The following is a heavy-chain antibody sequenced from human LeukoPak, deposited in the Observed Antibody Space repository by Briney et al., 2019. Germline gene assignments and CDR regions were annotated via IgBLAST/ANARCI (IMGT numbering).Heavy chain of an antibody. CDR3: ARNDASGLDY. CDR1: GYTCTSYY. CDR2: INPSGGST. Sequence: ASVKVSCKASGYTCTSYYMHWVRQAPGQGLEWMGSINPSGGSTSYAQKFQRRVTMTRDTSTSTVYMELSSLRAEDTAVYYCARNDASGLDYWGQGTLVTLSS. V-gene: IGHV1-46*03. D-gene: IGHD3-10*01. J-gene: IGHJ4*02.